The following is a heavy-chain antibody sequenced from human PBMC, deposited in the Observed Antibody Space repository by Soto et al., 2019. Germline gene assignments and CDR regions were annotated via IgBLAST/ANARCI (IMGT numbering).Heavy chain of an antibody. Sequence: ASVKVSCKASGYTFTSYDINWVRQATGQGLEWMGWMNPNSGNTGYAQKFQGRVTMTRNTSISTAYMELSSLRSEDTAVYYCARGLAVAQREPIDYWGQGTLVTVSS. CDR1: GYTFTSYD. CDR3: ARGLAVAQREPIDY. J-gene: IGHJ4*02. V-gene: IGHV1-8*01. D-gene: IGHD6-19*01. CDR2: MNPNSGNT.